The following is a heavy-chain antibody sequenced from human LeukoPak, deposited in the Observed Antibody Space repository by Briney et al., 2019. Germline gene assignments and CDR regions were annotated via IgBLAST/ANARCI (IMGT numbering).Heavy chain of an antibody. Sequence: GGSLRLSCAASGFTFSSYAMSWVRQAPGKGLEWVSAISGSGGSTYYADSVKGRFTISRDNSKNTLYLQMNSLSAEDTAVYYCAKGFVVVVAAMFDYSGQGTLVTVSS. CDR1: GFTFSSYA. CDR2: ISGSGGST. V-gene: IGHV3-23*01. J-gene: IGHJ4*02. CDR3: AKGFVVVVAAMFDY. D-gene: IGHD2-15*01.